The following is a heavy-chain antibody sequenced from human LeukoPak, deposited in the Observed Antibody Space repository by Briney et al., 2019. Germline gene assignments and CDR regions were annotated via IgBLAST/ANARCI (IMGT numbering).Heavy chain of an antibody. Sequence: SETLSLTCAVSGGSISSSNWWSWVRQPPGKGLEWIGEIYHSGSTNYNPSLKSRVTISVDKSKNQFSLKLSSVTAADTAVYYCARKLKGYYDSSGYSYNWFDPWGQGTLVTVSS. J-gene: IGHJ5*02. V-gene: IGHV4-4*02. CDR3: ARKLKGYYDSSGYSYNWFDP. D-gene: IGHD3-22*01. CDR2: IYHSGST. CDR1: GGSISSSNW.